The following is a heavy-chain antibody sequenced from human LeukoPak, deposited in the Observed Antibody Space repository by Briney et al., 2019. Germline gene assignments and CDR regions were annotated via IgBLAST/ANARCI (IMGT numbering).Heavy chain of an antibody. CDR1: GYTFGSYY. CDR3: ARDLESATVGTSWFDS. D-gene: IGHD6-13*01. CDR2: INPSGDST. Sequence: ASVKVSCKASGYTFGSYYIHWVRQAPGQGLEWMGMINPSGDSTSYSQKFQDRLTMTRDMSTSAVYIELSSLRSEDTAFYYCARDLESATVGTSWFDSWGQGTLVTVSS. J-gene: IGHJ5*01. V-gene: IGHV1-46*01.